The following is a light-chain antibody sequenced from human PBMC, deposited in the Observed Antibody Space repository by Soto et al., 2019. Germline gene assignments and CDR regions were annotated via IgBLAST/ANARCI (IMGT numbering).Light chain of an antibody. CDR3: QQYNQWPGT. Sequence: VMTQSPATLSMSPGESATLSCRASQSISSNLAWYQQKPGQSPRLLIYGASSRATGVPVRFSGSGSGVAFTLTISGMQSEDFAVYHCQQYNQWPGTFGQGTKV. V-gene: IGKV3-15*01. CDR1: QSISSN. J-gene: IGKJ1*01. CDR2: GAS.